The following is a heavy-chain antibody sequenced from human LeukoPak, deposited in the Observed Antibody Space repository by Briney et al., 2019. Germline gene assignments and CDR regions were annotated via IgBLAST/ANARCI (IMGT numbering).Heavy chain of an antibody. CDR1: GGSISSGDYY. V-gene: IGHV4-30-4*01. CDR3: ARQYDFWSGYYNYYYYGMDV. Sequence: SETLSLTCTVSGGSISSGDYYWSWIRQPPGKGLEWIGYIYYSGSTYYNPSLKSRVTISVDTSKNQFSLKLSSVTAADTAVYYCARQYDFWSGYYNYYYYGMDVWGQGTTVTVSS. CDR2: IYYSGST. D-gene: IGHD3-3*01. J-gene: IGHJ6*02.